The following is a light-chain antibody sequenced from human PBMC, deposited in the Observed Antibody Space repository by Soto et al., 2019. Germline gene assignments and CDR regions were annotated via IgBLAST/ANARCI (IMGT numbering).Light chain of an antibody. Sequence: QSVLTQSPSASGSPGQSVTISCTGTSSDIGGYNSVSWYQQHPGKAPKVMIYDVTKRPSGVSDHFSASKSGNTASLTISGLQADDEADYYCCSYAGSSTLLFGGGTKLTVL. CDR2: DVT. CDR3: CSYAGSSTLL. CDR1: SSDIGGYNS. J-gene: IGLJ3*02. V-gene: IGLV2-23*02.